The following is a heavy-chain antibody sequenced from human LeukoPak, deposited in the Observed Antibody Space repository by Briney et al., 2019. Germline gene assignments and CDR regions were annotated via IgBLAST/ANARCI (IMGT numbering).Heavy chain of an antibody. CDR2: INHSGST. J-gene: IGHJ6*02. CDR3: ARAPGAMVRGVIPYYYYGMDV. CDR1: GGSFSGYY. Sequence: SETLSLTCAVYGGSFSGYYWSWIRQPPGKGLEWIGEINHSGSTNCNPSLKSRVTISVDTSKNQFSLKLSSVTAADTAVYYCARAPGAMVRGVIPYYYYGMDVWGQGTTVTVSS. D-gene: IGHD3-10*01. V-gene: IGHV4-34*01.